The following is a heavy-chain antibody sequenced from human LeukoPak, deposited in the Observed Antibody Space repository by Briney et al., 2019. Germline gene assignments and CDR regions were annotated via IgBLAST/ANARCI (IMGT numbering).Heavy chain of an antibody. CDR1: GFTFNRHW. V-gene: IGHV3-74*01. D-gene: IGHD2-8*01. Sequence: GGSLRLSCAASGFTFNRHWMHWVRQAPGKGLVWVSRSNSDGSSTVYADSVKGRFTISRDNAKNTLYLQMDNLRLDDTAVYYCARGGPLGDTNRFDFWGQGALVTVSS. CDR3: ARGGPLGDTNRFDF. J-gene: IGHJ4*02. CDR2: SNSDGSST.